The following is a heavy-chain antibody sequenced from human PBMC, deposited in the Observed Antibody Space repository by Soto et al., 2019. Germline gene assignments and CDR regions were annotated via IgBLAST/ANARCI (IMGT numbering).Heavy chain of an antibody. D-gene: IGHD4-17*01. V-gene: IGHV4-34*01. J-gene: IGHJ6*02. CDR2: INHSGST. CDR1: GGSFSGYY. Sequence: KPSETLSLTCAVYGGSFSGYYWGWIRQPPGKGLEWIGEINHSGSTNYNPSLKSRVTISVDTSKNQFSLKLSSVTAADTAVYYCAWESQTTVTKDYYYGMDVWGQGTTVT. CDR3: AWESQTTVTKDYYYGMDV.